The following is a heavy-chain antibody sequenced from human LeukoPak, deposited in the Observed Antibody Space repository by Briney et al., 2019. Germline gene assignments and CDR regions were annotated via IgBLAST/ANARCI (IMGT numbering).Heavy chain of an antibody. J-gene: IGHJ4*02. D-gene: IGHD3-22*01. CDR2: INPSGGST. Sequence: ASVNVSCKASGYTFTSYYMHWVRQAPGQGLEWMGIINPSGGSTSYAQKFQGRVTMTRDTSTSTVYMELSSLRSEDTAVYYCARVGGTYYYDSSGFDYWGQGTLVTVSS. CDR1: GYTFTSYY. CDR3: ARVGGTYYYDSSGFDY. V-gene: IGHV1-46*01.